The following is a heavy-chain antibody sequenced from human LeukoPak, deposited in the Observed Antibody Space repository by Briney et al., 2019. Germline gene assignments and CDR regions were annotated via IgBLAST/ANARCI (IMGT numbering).Heavy chain of an antibody. J-gene: IGHJ3*02. Sequence: SETLSLTCAAYGGSFSGYYWSWIRQPSGKGLEWIGEINHSGSTNYNPSLKSRVIISVDTSKNQFSLKLSSVTAADTAVYYCARGTGVFDIWGQGTMVTVSS. CDR3: ARGTGVFDI. V-gene: IGHV4-34*01. D-gene: IGHD2-8*01. CDR1: GGSFSGYY. CDR2: INHSGST.